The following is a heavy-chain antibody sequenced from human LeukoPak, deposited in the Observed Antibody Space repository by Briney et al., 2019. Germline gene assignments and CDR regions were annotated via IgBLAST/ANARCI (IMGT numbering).Heavy chain of an antibody. CDR3: ARMGYYYDSSGYWEYFQH. CDR2: INHSGST. J-gene: IGHJ1*01. CDR1: GGSFSGYY. D-gene: IGHD3-22*01. Sequence: SETLSLTCAVYGGSFSGYYWSWIRQPPGKGLEWIGEINHSGSTNYNPSLKSRVTMSVDTSKNQFSLKLSSVTAADTAVYYCARMGYYYDSSGYWEYFQHWGQGTLVTVSS. V-gene: IGHV4-34*01.